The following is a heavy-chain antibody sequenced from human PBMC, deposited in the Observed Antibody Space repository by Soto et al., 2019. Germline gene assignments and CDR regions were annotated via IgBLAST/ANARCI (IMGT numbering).Heavy chain of an antibody. Sequence: SVKVSGKSSGVTFSSYAISWVRQAPGQGLEWMGGIIPIFGTANYAQKFQGRVTITADESTSTAYMELSRLRSEDTAVYYCARATIIVVVPAGEYYYYGMDVWGKGTTVTVSS. CDR3: ARATIIVVVPAGEYYYYGMDV. V-gene: IGHV1-69*13. D-gene: IGHD3-22*01. J-gene: IGHJ6*04. CDR1: GVTFSSYA. CDR2: IIPIFGTA.